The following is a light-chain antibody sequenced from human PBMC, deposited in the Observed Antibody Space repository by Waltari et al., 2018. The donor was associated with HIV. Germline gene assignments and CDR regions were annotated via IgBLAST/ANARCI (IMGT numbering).Light chain of an antibody. V-gene: IGLV1-51*01. J-gene: IGLJ3*02. CDR1: CHDLWATF. CDR3: ATWDNSLSIGL. CDR2: DNH. Sequence: QSLLTQPPSVVVAQGQHDDITFSRSCHDLWATFVHWYQHLPGGAPKLLIYDNHKRPSGVPDRFSASRSGTSATLDIAGIQTGDEGHYFCATWDNSLSIGLFGGGTKVTVL.